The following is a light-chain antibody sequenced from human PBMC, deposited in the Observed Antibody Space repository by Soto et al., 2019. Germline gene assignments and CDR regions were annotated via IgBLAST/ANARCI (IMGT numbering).Light chain of an antibody. Sequence: QSALTQPPSASGSPGQSVTISCTGTKSDIGVYDFVSWYQHHPGKAPQLIIYEVVQRPSGVPDRFSGSKSGNTASLTVSGLQAADEADYFCKSYAGSNTYVFGSGTKVTVL. CDR1: KSDIGVYDF. CDR2: EVV. V-gene: IGLV2-8*01. CDR3: KSYAGSNTYV. J-gene: IGLJ1*01.